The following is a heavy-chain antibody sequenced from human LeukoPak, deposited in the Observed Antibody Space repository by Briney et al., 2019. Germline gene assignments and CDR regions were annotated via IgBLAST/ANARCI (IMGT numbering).Heavy chain of an antibody. CDR3: ARGGYGAHMG. J-gene: IGHJ4*02. D-gene: IGHD4-17*01. CDR1: GFTFSSYV. CDR2: ISYDGSNE. V-gene: IGHV3-30*04. Sequence: GGSLRLSCAASGFTFSSYVMHWVRQAPGKGLEWVAIISYDGSNEYYADSVKGRFTISRDNSKNTLYLQMNSLRAADTAVYYCARGGYGAHMGWGQGTLVTVSS.